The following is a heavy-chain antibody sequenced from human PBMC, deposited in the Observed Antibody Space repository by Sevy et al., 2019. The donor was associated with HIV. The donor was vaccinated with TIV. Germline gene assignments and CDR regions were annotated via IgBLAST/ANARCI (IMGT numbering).Heavy chain of an antibody. CDR1: GYTFTRYG. D-gene: IGHD5-12*01. CDR2: INTGNGDT. CDR3: AAGLRIWYFDL. Sequence: ASVKVSCKASGYTFTRYGIHWVRQAPRQRLEWMGWINTGNGDTEYSQNFQGRVTLTSDISASTAYMDLSSLRSEDTAVYYCAAGLRIWYFDLWGRGTLVTVSS. J-gene: IGHJ2*01. V-gene: IGHV1-3*04.